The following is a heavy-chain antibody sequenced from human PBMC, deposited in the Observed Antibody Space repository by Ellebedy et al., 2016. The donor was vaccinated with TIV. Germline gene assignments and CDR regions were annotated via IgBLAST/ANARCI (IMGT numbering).Heavy chain of an antibody. CDR3: ARGRELETTFYYYFYYMDV. CDR2: INHSGST. Sequence: SETLSLXXAVYGGAFSGYYWSWISQPPGKGLEWIGEINHSGSTNYNPSLKSRVTISVDMSKNQFSLKLNSVTDADTAVYYCARGRELETTFYYYFYYMDVWGKGTTVTVSS. J-gene: IGHJ6*03. CDR1: GGAFSGYY. V-gene: IGHV4-34*01. D-gene: IGHD1/OR15-1a*01.